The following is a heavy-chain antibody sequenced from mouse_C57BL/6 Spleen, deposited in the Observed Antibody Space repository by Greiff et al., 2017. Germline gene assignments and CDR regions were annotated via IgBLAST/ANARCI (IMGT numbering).Heavy chain of an antibody. D-gene: IGHD2-1*01. V-gene: IGHV7-3*01. J-gene: IGHJ1*03. CDR3: ARLYGNYVWYFDV. CDR1: GFTFTDYY. Sequence: EVKLMESGGGLVQPGGSLSLSCAASGFTFTDYYMSWVRQPPGKALEWLGFIRNKANGYTTEYSASEKGRFTISRDNSQSFLYLQMNALRAEDSATYYCARLYGNYVWYFDVWGTGTTVTVSS. CDR2: IRNKANGYTT.